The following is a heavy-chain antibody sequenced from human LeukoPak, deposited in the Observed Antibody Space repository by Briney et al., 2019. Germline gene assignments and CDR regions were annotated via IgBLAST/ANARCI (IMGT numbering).Heavy chain of an antibody. V-gene: IGHV3-30*19. J-gene: IGHJ4*02. CDR1: GFTFSSYG. CDR2: IWNDGSQK. D-gene: IGHD6-19*01. CDR3: ARDRDPIIAVAGTLDY. Sequence: GGSLRLSCAASGFTFSSYGMHWVRQAPGKGLEWVAVIWNDGSQKYYADSVKGRFTISRDNSKNTLYLQMNSLRAEDTAVYYCARDRDPIIAVAGTLDYWGQGTLVTVSS.